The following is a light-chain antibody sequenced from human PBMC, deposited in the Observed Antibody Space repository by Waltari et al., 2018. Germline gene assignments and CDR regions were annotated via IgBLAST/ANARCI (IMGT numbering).Light chain of an antibody. CDR1: SSDVGCSHY. CDR3: GSYAGSYSWV. CDR2: DVT. V-gene: IGLV2-11*01. Sequence: QSALTQPRSVSGSPGQSVTISCTGTSSDVGCSHYFSWYQHHPGKAPKCMIYDVTRRPSGVPDRFSGSKSGNTASLTISGLQAEDEADYYCGSYAGSYSWVFGGGTKVTVL. J-gene: IGLJ3*02.